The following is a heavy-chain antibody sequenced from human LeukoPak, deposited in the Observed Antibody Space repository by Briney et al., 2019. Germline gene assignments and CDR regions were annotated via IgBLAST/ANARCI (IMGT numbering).Heavy chain of an antibody. CDR2: INAGNGNT. D-gene: IGHD5-18*01. J-gene: IGHJ6*03. Sequence: ASVKVSCKASGYTFTSYAMHWVRQAPGQRLEWMGWINAGNGNTKYSQEFQGRVTITRDTSASTAYMELSSLRSEDTAVYYCARAIVVDTAMAVPLNYYYYMDVWGKGTTVTISS. CDR1: GYTFTSYA. V-gene: IGHV1-3*03. CDR3: ARAIVVDTAMAVPLNYYYYMDV.